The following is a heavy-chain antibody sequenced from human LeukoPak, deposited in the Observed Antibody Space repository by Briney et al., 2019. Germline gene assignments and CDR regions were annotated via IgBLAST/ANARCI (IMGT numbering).Heavy chain of an antibody. CDR1: GFTFSGSA. CDR3: TVWVTGVEYFDY. CDR2: IRSKANSYAT. V-gene: IGHV3-73*01. J-gene: IGHJ4*02. D-gene: IGHD2-21*02. Sequence: PGGSLRLSCAASGFTFSGSAMHWVRQASGKGLEWVGRIRSKANSYATAYAASVKGRFTISRDDSKNTAYLQMNSLKTEDTAVYYCTVWVTGVEYFDYWGQGTLVTVSS.